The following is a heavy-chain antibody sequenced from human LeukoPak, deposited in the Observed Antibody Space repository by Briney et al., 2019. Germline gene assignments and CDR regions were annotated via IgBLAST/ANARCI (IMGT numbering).Heavy chain of an antibody. CDR2: INTDGIST. CDR3: ARSRTYGDYGRGLDY. Sequence: GGSLRLSCAASGFIFSSYWMHWVRQPPGKGLVYIACINTDGISTSYADSVKGRFTISRDNAKNTLYLQMNSLRAEDTAVYYCARSRTYGDYGRGLDYWGQGTLGTVSS. CDR1: GFIFSSYW. J-gene: IGHJ4*02. V-gene: IGHV3-74*01. D-gene: IGHD4-17*01.